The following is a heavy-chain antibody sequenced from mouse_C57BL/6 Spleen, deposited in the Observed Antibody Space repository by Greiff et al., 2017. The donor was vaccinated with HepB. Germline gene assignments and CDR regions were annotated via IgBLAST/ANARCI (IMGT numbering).Heavy chain of an antibody. J-gene: IGHJ3*01. Sequence: VQLQQTGAELLKPGASVKLSWKASGYTFTSYWMHWVKQRPGRGLEWIGRIDPNSGGTKYNEKFKSKATLTVDKPSSTAYMQLSSLTSEDSAVYYCARYSPYDGPAWFAYWGQGTLVTVSA. CDR3: ARYSPYDGPAWFAY. D-gene: IGHD2-3*01. V-gene: IGHV1-72*01. CDR1: GYTFTSYW. CDR2: IDPNSGGT.